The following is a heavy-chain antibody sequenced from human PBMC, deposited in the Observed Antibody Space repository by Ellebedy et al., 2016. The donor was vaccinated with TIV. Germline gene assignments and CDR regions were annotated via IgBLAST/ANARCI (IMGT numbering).Heavy chain of an antibody. CDR1: GFTFSSYS. Sequence: GESLKISXAASGFTFSSYSMNWVRQAPGKGLEWVSYISSSSSTIYYADSVKGRFTISRDNAENSLYLQMNSLRAEDTALYYCAKDVEAGVAAAGHIDYWGQGTLVTISS. D-gene: IGHD6-13*01. CDR3: AKDVEAGVAAAGHIDY. CDR2: ISSSSSTI. J-gene: IGHJ4*02. V-gene: IGHV3-48*04.